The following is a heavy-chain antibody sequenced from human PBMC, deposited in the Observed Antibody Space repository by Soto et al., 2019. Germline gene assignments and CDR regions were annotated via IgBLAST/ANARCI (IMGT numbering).Heavy chain of an antibody. CDR1: GGTFSSYA. D-gene: IGHD5-18*01. CDR3: ARRGYSYGYLDY. Sequence: QVQLVQSGAEVKKPGSSVNVSCKASGGTFSSYAISWVRQAPGQGLEWMGGIIPIFGTANNAQKFQGRVRITADKSRSTAYMDLSSLRSEDTAVYYCARRGYSYGYLDYWGQGSLDTVS. V-gene: IGHV1-69*06. J-gene: IGHJ4*02. CDR2: IIPIFGTA.